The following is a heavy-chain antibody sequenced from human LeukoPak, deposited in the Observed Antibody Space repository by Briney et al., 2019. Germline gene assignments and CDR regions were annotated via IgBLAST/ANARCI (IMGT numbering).Heavy chain of an antibody. CDR3: ARDRGLLWFGELTLPYYFDY. D-gene: IGHD3-10*01. CDR1: GFTFSSYW. CDR2: IKQDGSEK. Sequence: PGGSLRLSCAASGFTFSSYWMSWVRQAPGKGLEWVANIKQDGSEKYYVDSVKGRFTISRDNAKNSLYLQMNSLRAEDTAVYYCARDRGLLWFGELTLPYYFDYWAREPWSPSPQ. J-gene: IGHJ4*02. V-gene: IGHV3-7*01.